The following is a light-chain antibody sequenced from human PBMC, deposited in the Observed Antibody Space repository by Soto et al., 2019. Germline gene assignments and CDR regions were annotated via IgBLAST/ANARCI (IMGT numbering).Light chain of an antibody. J-gene: IGLJ1*01. V-gene: IGLV3-21*02. CDR3: QIWDSDSDHYV. Sequence: SYDLTQPPSVSVAPGRAARCTWCGINIVGYNVQWYQQKPGQAPVLGVYDDDVRPSGIAERFSGSNSGNTATLTISRVEAGDEADYYCQIWDSDSDHYVFGSGTKVTVL. CDR2: DDD. CDR1: NIVGYN.